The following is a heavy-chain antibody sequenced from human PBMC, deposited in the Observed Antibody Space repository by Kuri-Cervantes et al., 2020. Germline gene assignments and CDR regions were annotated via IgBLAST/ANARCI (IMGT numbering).Heavy chain of an antibody. CDR1: GYTFTSYG. Sequence: ASVKVSCKASGYTFTSYGISWVRQAPGQGLEWMGWISAYNGNTNYAQKLQGRVTMTTDTSTSTAYMELRSLRSEDTAVYYCAREYYYDSSGPSTHDAFDIWGQGTMVTVSS. CDR2: ISAYNGNT. V-gene: IGHV1-18*01. D-gene: IGHD3-22*01. CDR3: AREYYYDSSGPSTHDAFDI. J-gene: IGHJ3*02.